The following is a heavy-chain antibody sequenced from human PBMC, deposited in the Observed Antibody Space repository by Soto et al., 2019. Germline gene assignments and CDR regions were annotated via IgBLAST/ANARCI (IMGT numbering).Heavy chain of an antibody. V-gene: IGHV3-11*01. CDR3: ARDMRLYGMDV. CDR1: GFTFIDFY. CDR2: ISSGGETK. J-gene: IGHJ6*02. Sequence: QVQLVESGGGSVKPGGSLRLSCAASGFTFIDFYMAWIRQSPGKGLEWISSISSGGETKYYADSVKGRFTISRDNTENSLYLQMNSLRADDTAVYFCARDMRLYGMDVWGQVTTVTVSS. D-gene: IGHD6-25*01.